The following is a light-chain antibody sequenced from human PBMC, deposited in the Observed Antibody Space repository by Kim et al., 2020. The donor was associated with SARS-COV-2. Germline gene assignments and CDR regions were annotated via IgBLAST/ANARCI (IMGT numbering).Light chain of an antibody. CDR2: DVT. V-gene: IGLV2-14*03. Sequence: QSALTQPASVSGSPGQSITISCTGTSRDVGGYTYVSWYQQYPGKAPKVMIYDVTQRPSGVSNRFSGSKSANTASLTISGLQVEDEADYYCCSYTSSSTFVFGTGTKVTVL. CDR1: SRDVGGYTY. CDR3: CSYTSSSTFV. J-gene: IGLJ1*01.